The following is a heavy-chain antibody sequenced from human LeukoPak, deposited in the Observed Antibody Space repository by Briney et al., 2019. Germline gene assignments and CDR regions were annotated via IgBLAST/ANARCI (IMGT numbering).Heavy chain of an antibody. J-gene: IGHJ5*02. V-gene: IGHV1-18*01. CDR1: GYIFTNYG. Sequence: ALVKVSCTASGYIFTNYGISWVRQAPGQGLEWMGWISAYNGNTNYAQKLQGRVTMTTDTSTSTAYMELRSLRSDDTAVYYCASLAYCSSASCYSGNWFDPWGQGTLVTVSS. CDR2: ISAYNGNT. D-gene: IGHD2-2*01. CDR3: ASLAYCSSASCYSGNWFDP.